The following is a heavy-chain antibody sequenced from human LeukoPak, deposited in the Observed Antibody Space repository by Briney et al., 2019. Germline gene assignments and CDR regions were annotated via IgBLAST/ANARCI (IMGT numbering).Heavy chain of an antibody. Sequence: GASVKVSCKASGYTFTGYYMHWVRQAPGQGLEWMGWINPNSGGTNYAQKFQGRVTMTRDTSISTAYMELGRLRSDDTAVYYCATNGDALGWYFDLWGRGTLVTVSS. J-gene: IGHJ2*01. D-gene: IGHD2-8*01. CDR3: ATNGDALGWYFDL. CDR2: INPNSGGT. CDR1: GYTFTGYY. V-gene: IGHV1-2*02.